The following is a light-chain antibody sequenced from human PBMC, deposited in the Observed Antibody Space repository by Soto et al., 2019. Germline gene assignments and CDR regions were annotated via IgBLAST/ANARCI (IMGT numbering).Light chain of an antibody. CDR2: DAS. J-gene: IGKJ2*01. V-gene: IGKV1-33*01. Sequence: DIQMTQSPSSLSASVGDRVTIACQANQDINNYLSWFQQKPGKAPKLLIFDASQLEAGVPSRFSGGRSGTDFTFTISSLQPEDIATYFCQQYDDLPYTFGQGTKLQIK. CDR1: QDINNY. CDR3: QQYDDLPYT.